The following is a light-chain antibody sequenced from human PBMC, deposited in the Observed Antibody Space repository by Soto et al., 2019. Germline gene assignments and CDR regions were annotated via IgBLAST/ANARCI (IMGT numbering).Light chain of an antibody. CDR2: SNN. CDR1: SSNIGSNT. Sequence: QSVLTQPPSASGTPGQRVTISCSGSSSNIGSNTVDWYQQLPGTAPKLLIYSNNQRPSGVPDRFSGSKSGTSASLAISGLQSEDEADYCCAAWDDSLNGPEFGGGTQLTVL. J-gene: IGLJ3*02. V-gene: IGLV1-44*01. CDR3: AAWDDSLNGPE.